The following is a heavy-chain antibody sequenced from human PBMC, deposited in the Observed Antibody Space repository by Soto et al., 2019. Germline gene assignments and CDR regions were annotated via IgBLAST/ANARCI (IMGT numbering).Heavy chain of an antibody. CDR3: DRAIVVRTRAGSYFDY. CDR1: GGSTSSGGYS. J-gene: IGHJ4*02. D-gene: IGHD2-15*01. CDR2: IYHSGST. Sequence: SETLSLTCAVSGGSTSSGGYSWSWIRQPPGKGLEWIGYIYHSGSTYYNPSLKSRVTISVDRSKNQFSLKLSFVTAADTDVSYCDRAIVVRTRAGSYFDYWGQGTLVTVSS. V-gene: IGHV4-30-2*01.